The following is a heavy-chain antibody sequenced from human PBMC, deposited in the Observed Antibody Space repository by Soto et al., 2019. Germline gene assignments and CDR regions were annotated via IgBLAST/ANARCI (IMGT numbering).Heavy chain of an antibody. CDR2: ISAYNGNT. CDR3: ARDIPYSSSWLRGYYYYYGMDV. D-gene: IGHD6-13*01. Sequence: QVQLVQSGAEVKKPGASVKVSCKASGYTFTSYGISWVRQAPGQGLEWMGWISAYNGNTNYAQKLQGRVTMTTDTSTRPAYMELRSLRSDDTAVYYCARDIPYSSSWLRGYYYYYGMDVWGQGTTVTVSS. J-gene: IGHJ6*02. V-gene: IGHV1-18*04. CDR1: GYTFTSYG.